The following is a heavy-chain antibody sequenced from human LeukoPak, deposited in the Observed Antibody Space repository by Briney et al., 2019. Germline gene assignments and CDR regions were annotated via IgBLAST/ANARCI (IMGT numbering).Heavy chain of an antibody. J-gene: IGHJ6*03. Sequence: ASVKVSCKASGYTFTGYYMHWVRQAPGQGLEWMGRIDPNSGGTNYAQKFQGRVTMTRDTSISTAYMELSRLRSDDTAVYYCARVTSGRLHRKAMDVWGKGTTVAVSS. V-gene: IGHV1-2*06. CDR2: IDPNSGGT. CDR1: GYTFTGYY. CDR3: ARVTSGRLHRKAMDV. D-gene: IGHD2-15*01.